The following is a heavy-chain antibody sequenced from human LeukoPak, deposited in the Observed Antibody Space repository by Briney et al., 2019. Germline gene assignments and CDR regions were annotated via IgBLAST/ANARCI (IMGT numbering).Heavy chain of an antibody. CDR2: IWYDGSNK. V-gene: IGHV3-33*01. CDR3: ARDPGYSYGYPDAFDI. CDR1: GFTFSSYG. J-gene: IGHJ3*02. Sequence: GGSLRLSCAASGFTFSSYGMHWVRQAPGKGLEWVAVIWYDGSNKYYADSVKGRFTISRDNSKNTLYLQVNSLRAEDTAVYYCARDPGYSYGYPDAFDIWGQGTMVTVSS. D-gene: IGHD5-18*01.